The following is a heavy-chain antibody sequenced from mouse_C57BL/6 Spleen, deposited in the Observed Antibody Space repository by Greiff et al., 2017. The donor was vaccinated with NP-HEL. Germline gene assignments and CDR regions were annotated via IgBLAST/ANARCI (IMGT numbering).Heavy chain of an antibody. D-gene: IGHD2-3*01. V-gene: IGHV5-4*01. Sequence: DVQLVESGGGLVKPGGSLKLSCAASGFTFSSYAMSWVRQTPEKRLEWVATISDGGSYTYYPDNVKGRFTISRDNAKNNLYLQMSHLKSEDTAMYYFASELRDAWFAYWGQGTLVTVSA. CDR3: ASELRDAWFAY. CDR1: GFTFSSYA. J-gene: IGHJ3*01. CDR2: ISDGGSYT.